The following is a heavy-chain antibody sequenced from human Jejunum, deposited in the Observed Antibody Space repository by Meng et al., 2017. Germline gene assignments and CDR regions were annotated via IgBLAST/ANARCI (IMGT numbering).Heavy chain of an antibody. CDR2: IYYSGST. J-gene: IGHJ4*02. V-gene: IGHV4-31*03. CDR3: ARGDTGYSGYVFGY. CDR1: GGSITTGGYY. Sequence: QWQTQGSGPGLVKPSQTLSLTCSVSGGSITTGGYYWSWIRQHPGKGLEWIGHIYYSGSTHYNPSLKSRVTISIDTSQNQFSLKLSSVTAADTAVYYCARGDTGYSGYVFGYWGQGTLVTVSS. D-gene: IGHD5-12*01.